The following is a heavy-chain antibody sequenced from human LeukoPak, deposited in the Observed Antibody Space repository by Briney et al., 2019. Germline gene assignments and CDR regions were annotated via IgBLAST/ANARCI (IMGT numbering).Heavy chain of an antibody. Sequence: ASVKVSCKASGYTFTSYYMHWVRQAPGQGLEWMGIINPSGGSTSYAQKFQGRVTMTRDMSTSTVYMELSSLRSEDTAVYYCATHLRDGYDDYWGQGTLVTVSS. J-gene: IGHJ4*02. CDR3: ATHLRDGYDDY. D-gene: IGHD5-24*01. CDR1: GYTFTSYY. CDR2: INPSGGST. V-gene: IGHV1-46*01.